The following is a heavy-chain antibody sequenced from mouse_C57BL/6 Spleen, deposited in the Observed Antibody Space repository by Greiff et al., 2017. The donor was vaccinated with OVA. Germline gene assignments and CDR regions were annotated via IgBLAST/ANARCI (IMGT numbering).Heavy chain of an antibody. CDR3: AAGSTGKNYFDY. V-gene: IGHV1-69*01. J-gene: IGHJ2*01. Sequence: VQLQQSGAELVMPGASVKLSCKASGYTFTSYWMHWVKQRPGQGLEWIGEIDPSDSYTNYNQKFKGKSTLTVDKSSSTAYMQLSSLTSEDSAVYYCAAGSTGKNYFDYWGQGTTLTVSS. CDR2: IDPSDSYT. D-gene: IGHD6-1*01. CDR1: GYTFTSYW.